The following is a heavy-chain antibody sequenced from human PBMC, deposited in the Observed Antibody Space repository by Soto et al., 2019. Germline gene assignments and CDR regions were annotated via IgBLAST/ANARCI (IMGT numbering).Heavy chain of an antibody. CDR1: GGTFSSDT. CDR3: ARDFSYYGSGSYHAFDI. D-gene: IGHD3-10*01. V-gene: IGHV1-69*04. CDR2: IIPILGIA. J-gene: IGHJ3*02. Sequence: SVKVSCKASGGTFSSDTISWVRQAPGQGLEWMGRIIPILGIANYAQKFQGRVTITADKSTSTAYMELSSPRSEDTAVYYSARDFSYYGSGSYHAFDIWDKGTLVTVSS.